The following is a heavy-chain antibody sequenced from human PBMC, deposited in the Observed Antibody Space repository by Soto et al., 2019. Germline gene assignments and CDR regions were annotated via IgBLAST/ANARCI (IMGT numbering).Heavy chain of an antibody. Sequence: QVQLVQSGAEVKKPGASVKVSCKASGYTFTSYGISWVRQAPGQGLEWMGWINVYNGNTNYAQKLQGRVTMTTDTSTSTAYLDLGSLRADDAAVYFCARETSRGEYDYWGQGTLVTVSS. J-gene: IGHJ4*02. CDR1: GYTFTSYG. CDR3: ARETSRGEYDY. V-gene: IGHV1-18*01. D-gene: IGHD3-10*01. CDR2: INVYNGNT.